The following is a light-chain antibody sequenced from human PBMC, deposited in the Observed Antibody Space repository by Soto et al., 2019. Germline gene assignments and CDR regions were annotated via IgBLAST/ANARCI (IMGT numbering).Light chain of an antibody. CDR3: QQSYSTPDT. Sequence: DIQMTQSPSSLSASVGDRVTITCRASQSISSYLNWYQQKPGKAPKLLIYAASSLQSGVPSRFSGSGSATDFTLTISSLQPYDFATYYCQQSYSTPDTFGGGTKVEIK. CDR2: AAS. V-gene: IGKV1-39*01. CDR1: QSISSY. J-gene: IGKJ4*02.